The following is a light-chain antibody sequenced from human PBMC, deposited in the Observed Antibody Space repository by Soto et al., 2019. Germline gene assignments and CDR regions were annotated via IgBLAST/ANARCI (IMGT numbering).Light chain of an antibody. CDR3: CSYAGDFYV. CDR1: TSDVGGYDY. CDR2: DVT. V-gene: IGLV2-11*01. Sequence: QSALTQPRSVSGSPGQSVAISCTGTTSDVGGYDYVSWYQQHPGKAPELIIFDVTKRPSGVPDRFSGSKSGNTASLTISGLRAEGEADYFCCSYAGDFYVFGSGTKLTVL. J-gene: IGLJ1*01.